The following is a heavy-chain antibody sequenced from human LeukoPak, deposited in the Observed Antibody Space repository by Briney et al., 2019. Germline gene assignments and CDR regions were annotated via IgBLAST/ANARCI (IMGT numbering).Heavy chain of an antibody. J-gene: IGHJ5*02. CDR3: ARGAGYNSYWFDP. D-gene: IGHD5-24*01. CDR2: INPSGGST. V-gene: IGHV1-46*01. CDR1: GYTFTSYY. Sequence: ASVKVSCKSSGYTFTSYYMHWVKKPPAQGLKWLGIINPSGGSTSYAQKFQGRVTMTRDMSTSTVYMELSSLRSEDTAVYYCARGAGYNSYWFDPWGQGTLVTVSS.